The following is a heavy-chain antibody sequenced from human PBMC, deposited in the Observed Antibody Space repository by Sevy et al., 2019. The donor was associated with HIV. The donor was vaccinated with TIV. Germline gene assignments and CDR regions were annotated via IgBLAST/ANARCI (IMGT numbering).Heavy chain of an antibody. D-gene: IGHD1-1*01. CDR1: GFALNTYA. CDR3: ARAGVPSQYRVHPRLNFDY. V-gene: IGHV3-30*04. CDR2: ISYDGENT. Sequence: GGSLRLSCAASGFALNTYAMHWVRQTPAKGLEWMAVISYDGENTYYADSVKGRFTISKDNSKNTLYLQMNSLTTEDTAIYYCARAGVPSQYRVHPRLNFDYWGQGTLVTVSS. J-gene: IGHJ4*02.